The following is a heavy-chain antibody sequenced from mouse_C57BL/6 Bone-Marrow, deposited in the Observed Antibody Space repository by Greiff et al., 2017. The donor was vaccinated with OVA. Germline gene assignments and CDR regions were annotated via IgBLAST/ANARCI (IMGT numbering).Heavy chain of an antibody. V-gene: IGHV1-53*01. Sequence: QVQLQQPGTELVKPGASVKLSCKASGYTFTSYWMHWVKQRPGQGLEWIGNINPSNGGTNYNEKFKSKATLTVDKSSSTAYMQLSSLTSEDSAVYYGARHYYGSSHWYFDVWGTGTTVTVSS. CDR1: GYTFTSYW. J-gene: IGHJ1*03. CDR3: ARHYYGSSHWYFDV. D-gene: IGHD1-1*01. CDR2: INPSNGGT.